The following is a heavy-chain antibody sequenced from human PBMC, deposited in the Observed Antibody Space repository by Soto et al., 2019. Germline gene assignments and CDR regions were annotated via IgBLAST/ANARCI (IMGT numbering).Heavy chain of an antibody. Sequence: GASVKGSCKASGYTFSCYGYAWVRHAPGQGLEWMGWISAYNGDTNYAQKFQDRVTLTTDTSMTTAYMELRNLGSDDTAVYYCARSGAYCTSITCLFDYFWGLGTLVTVSS. CDR1: GYTFSCYG. J-gene: IGHJ4*02. CDR2: ISAYNGDT. D-gene: IGHD2-8*01. V-gene: IGHV1-18*01. CDR3: ARSGAYCTSITCLFDYF.